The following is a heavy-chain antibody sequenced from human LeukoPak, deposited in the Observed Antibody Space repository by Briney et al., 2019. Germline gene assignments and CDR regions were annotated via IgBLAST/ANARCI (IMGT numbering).Heavy chain of an antibody. CDR2: IYHSGST. CDR3: ASLSPDLAFDI. Sequence: SETLSLTCTVSGYSISSGYYWGWIRQPPGKGLEWIGSIYHSGSTYYNPSLKSRVTISVDASKNQFSLKLSSVTAADTAVYYCASLSPDLAFDIWGQGTMVTVSS. D-gene: IGHD1-14*01. J-gene: IGHJ3*02. V-gene: IGHV4-38-2*02. CDR1: GYSISSGYY.